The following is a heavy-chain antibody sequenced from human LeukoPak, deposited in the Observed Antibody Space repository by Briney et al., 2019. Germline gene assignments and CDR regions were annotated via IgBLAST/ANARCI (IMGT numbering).Heavy chain of an antibody. J-gene: IGHJ4*02. CDR2: ISPDGRST. Sequence: PGGSLRLSCAASGFTFSSYWMHWVRHAPGKGLVWVSRISPDGRSTTYADSVKGRFIISRDNAKNTLYLQMNSLSAEDTAVYYCARAHDGNYGRFDNWGQGTLVTVSS. D-gene: IGHD1-7*01. CDR3: ARAHDGNYGRFDN. CDR1: GFTFSSYW. V-gene: IGHV3-74*01.